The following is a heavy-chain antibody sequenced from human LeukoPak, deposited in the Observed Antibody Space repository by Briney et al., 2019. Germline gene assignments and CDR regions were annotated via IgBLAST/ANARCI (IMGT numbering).Heavy chain of an antibody. Sequence: HPGGSLRLSCAASGFTFSSYAMSRVRQAPGKGLEWVSTINGNGRSTYYADSVKGRFTISRDNSKNTLYLQMNSLRAEDTAVYYCAKDSSDSGIVAADFDSWGQGTLVTVSS. CDR1: GFTFSSYA. CDR3: AKDSSDSGIVAADFDS. D-gene: IGHD6-13*01. CDR2: INGNGRST. J-gene: IGHJ4*02. V-gene: IGHV3-23*01.